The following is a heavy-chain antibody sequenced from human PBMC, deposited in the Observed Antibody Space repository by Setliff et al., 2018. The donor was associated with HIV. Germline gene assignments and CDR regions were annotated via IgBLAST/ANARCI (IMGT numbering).Heavy chain of an antibody. D-gene: IGHD3-3*01. CDR3: VRGVQSPPHYSYYYMDV. J-gene: IGHJ6*03. V-gene: IGHV1-69*10. CDR2: IIPILGVA. CDR1: RSTFNSHT. Sequence: SVKVSCKASRSTFNSHTINWVRQAPGQGLDWMGGIIPILGVANYAQRFQGKVTITADKSTSTAYMELTSLRFDDTAMYYCVRGVQSPPHYSYYYMDVWGEGTMVTVS.